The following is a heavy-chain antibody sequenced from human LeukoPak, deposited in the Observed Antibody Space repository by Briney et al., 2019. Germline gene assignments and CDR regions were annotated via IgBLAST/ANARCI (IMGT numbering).Heavy chain of an antibody. Sequence: SETLSLTCTVSGCSISSYYWSWIRQPAGKGLEWIGRIYTSGSTNYNPSLKSRVTMSVDTSKNQFSLKLSSVTAADTAVYYCARDSNQGKYFQHWGQGTLVTVSS. CDR1: GCSISSYY. J-gene: IGHJ1*01. CDR3: ARDSNQGKYFQH. CDR2: IYTSGST. D-gene: IGHD2-8*01. V-gene: IGHV4-4*07.